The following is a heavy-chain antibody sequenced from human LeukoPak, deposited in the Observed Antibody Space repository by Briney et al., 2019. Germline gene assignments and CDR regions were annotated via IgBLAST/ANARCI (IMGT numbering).Heavy chain of an antibody. CDR1: GGSISSSSYY. CDR3: ASYVLRFLEWLLYFDY. V-gene: IGHV4-39*01. D-gene: IGHD3-3*01. J-gene: IGHJ4*02. CDR2: IYYSGST. Sequence: SETLSLTCTVSGGSISSSSYYWGWIRQPPGKGLEWIGSIYYSGSTYYNPSLKSRVTISVDTSKNQFSLKLGSVTAADTAVYYCASYVLRFLEWLLYFDYWGQGTLVTVSS.